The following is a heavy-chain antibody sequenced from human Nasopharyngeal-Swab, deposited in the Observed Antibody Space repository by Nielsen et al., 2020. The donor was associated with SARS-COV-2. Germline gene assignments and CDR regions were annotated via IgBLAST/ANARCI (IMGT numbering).Heavy chain of an antibody. Sequence: GGSLTLSCTGSGVRVCEYGMGWFRQAPGEGVEWVGFIRSKAYGETTEYGASVKGRFTISRDDSKSIAYLEMSGLTTADTAVYYCVRETTELEWFFDYWGQGTLVTVSS. J-gene: IGHJ4*02. D-gene: IGHD3-3*01. V-gene: IGHV3-49*03. CDR2: IRSKAYGETT. CDR1: GVRVCEYG. CDR3: VRETTELEWFFDY.